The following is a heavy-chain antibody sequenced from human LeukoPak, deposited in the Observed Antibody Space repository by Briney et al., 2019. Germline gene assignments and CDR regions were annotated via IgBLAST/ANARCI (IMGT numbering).Heavy chain of an antibody. CDR3: ARASGPFDY. CDR2: SGGDGGST. Sequence: PGGSLRLSCAASGFTFSSYGMSWVRQAPGKGLEWVSASGGDGGSTYADSVKGRFTISRDNSKNTLYLQMNSLRAEDTAVYSCARASGPFDYWGQGTLVTVSS. CDR1: GFTFSSYG. D-gene: IGHD3-10*01. J-gene: IGHJ4*02. V-gene: IGHV3-23*01.